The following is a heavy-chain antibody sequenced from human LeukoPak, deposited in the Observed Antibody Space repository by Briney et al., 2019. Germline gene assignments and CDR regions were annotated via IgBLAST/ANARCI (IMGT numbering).Heavy chain of an antibody. CDR2: IYYSGST. V-gene: IGHV4-61*08. Sequence: SQTLSLTCAVSGGSISSGGYSWSWIRQPPGKGLEWIGYIYYSGSTNYNPSLKSRVTISVDTSKKQFSLKLSSVTAADTAVYYCARGRRDILTGYYIGYWGQGTLVTVSS. J-gene: IGHJ4*02. CDR1: GGSISSGGYS. CDR3: ARGRRDILTGYYIGY. D-gene: IGHD3-9*01.